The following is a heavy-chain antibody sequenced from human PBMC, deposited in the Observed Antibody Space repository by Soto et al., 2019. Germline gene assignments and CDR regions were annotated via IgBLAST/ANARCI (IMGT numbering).Heavy chain of an antibody. CDR2: ITWDGGST. Sequence: GSLRLSCAASGFTFDDYTMHWVRQAPGKGLEWVSLITWDGGSTNYADSMKGRFTISRDNSKNSLYLQMNSLRTEDTALYYCAKGGYSYGYVFHFWGQGKMVTVSS. J-gene: IGHJ3*01. CDR1: GFTFDDYT. D-gene: IGHD5-18*01. V-gene: IGHV3-43*01. CDR3: AKGGYSYGYVFHF.